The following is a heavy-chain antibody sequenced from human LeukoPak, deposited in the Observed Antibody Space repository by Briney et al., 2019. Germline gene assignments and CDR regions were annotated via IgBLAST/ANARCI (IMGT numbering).Heavy chain of an antibody. CDR3: AKNRWGSVATPDS. CDR2: VSYDGSYK. Sequence: PGGSLRLSCAAAGFTFSKFAMHWVRQAPGKGLEWVAVVSYDGSYKYYADSVKGRFTISRDNSKNTLYLQMNSLRTEDTALYYCAKNRWGSVATPDSWGQGTLVTVSS. V-gene: IGHV3-30*04. D-gene: IGHD5-12*01. J-gene: IGHJ4*02. CDR1: GFTFSKFA.